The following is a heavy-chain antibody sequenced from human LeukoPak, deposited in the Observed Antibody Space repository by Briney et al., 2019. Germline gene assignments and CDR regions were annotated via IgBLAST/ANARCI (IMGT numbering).Heavy chain of an antibody. J-gene: IGHJ6*02. CDR2: INHSGNT. CDR3: AREIVVPGVYGMDV. V-gene: IGHV4-34*01. CDR1: GGSFSGYY. Sequence: PSETLSLTCAVYGGSFSGYYWSWIRQPPGKGLEWIGEINHSGNTNYNPSLKSRVTISVDTSKNQFSLKLSSVTAADTAVYYCAREIVVPGVYGMDVWGQGTTVTVSS. D-gene: IGHD2-2*01.